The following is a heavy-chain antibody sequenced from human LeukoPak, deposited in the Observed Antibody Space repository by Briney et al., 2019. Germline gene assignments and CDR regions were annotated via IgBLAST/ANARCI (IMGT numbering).Heavy chain of an antibody. CDR2: IKRDGSEE. V-gene: IGHV3-7*01. CDR1: GFTFSSYW. D-gene: IGHD1-7*01. J-gene: IGHJ4*02. Sequence: GGCLRLSCAGSGFTFSSYWMSWVCQAPGKGLEWVASIKRDGSEEYYVDSVKGRFTISRDNAKNSVYLQMNSLRAEDTAVYYCASTWNYLYFDYWGQGTLVTVSS. CDR3: ASTWNYLYFDY.